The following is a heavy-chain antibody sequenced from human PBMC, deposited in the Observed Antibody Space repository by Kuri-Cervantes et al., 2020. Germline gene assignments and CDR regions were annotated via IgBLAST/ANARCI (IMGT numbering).Heavy chain of an antibody. CDR3: ARVPAAKIRKYNRFDP. V-gene: IGHV1-18*01. Sequence: ASVKVSCKASGYTFTSYGISWVRQAPGQGLEWMGWISAYNGNTNYAQKLQGRVTMTTDTSTSTAYMELRSLRSDDTAVYYCARVPAAKIRKYNRFDPWGQGNLVTVSS. CDR1: GYTFTSYG. D-gene: IGHD2-2*01. J-gene: IGHJ5*02. CDR2: ISAYNGNT.